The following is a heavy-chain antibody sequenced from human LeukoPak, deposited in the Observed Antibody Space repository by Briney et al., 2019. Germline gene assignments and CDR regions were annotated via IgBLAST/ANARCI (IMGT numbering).Heavy chain of an antibody. CDR3: ARVPPYCGDDCSGTTD. J-gene: IGHJ4*02. CDR1: GMSITSRHY. Sequence: PAETLSLTCSVPGMSITSRHYWGWIRQPPGKGLEWIGSTSHSDSPYYNPSLESRVTISLDTSRNQFSLKLTSVTAADTAVYYCARVPPYCGDDCSGTTDWGQGTLVTVSS. D-gene: IGHD2-21*02. CDR2: TSHSDSP. V-gene: IGHV4-38-2*02.